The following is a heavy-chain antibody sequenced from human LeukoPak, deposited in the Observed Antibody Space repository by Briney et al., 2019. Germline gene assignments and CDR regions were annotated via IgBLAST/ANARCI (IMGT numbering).Heavy chain of an antibody. CDR3: ARVVYYDSSGLRPPGVSHYFDY. V-gene: IGHV4-31*03. Sequence: SQTLSLTCTVSGGSISSGGYYWSWIRQHPGKGLEWIGYIYYSGSTYYNPSLKSRVTISVDTSKNQFSLKLSSVTAADTAVYYCARVVYYDSSGLRPPGVSHYFDYWGQGTLVTVSS. D-gene: IGHD3-22*01. CDR1: GGSISSGGYY. J-gene: IGHJ4*02. CDR2: IYYSGST.